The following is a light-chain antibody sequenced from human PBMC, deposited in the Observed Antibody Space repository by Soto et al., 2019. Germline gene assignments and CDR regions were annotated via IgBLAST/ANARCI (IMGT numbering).Light chain of an antibody. CDR1: QRVLYSSNNKNY. CDR3: QEYYSDPIT. J-gene: IGKJ5*01. Sequence: DIVMTQSPDSLAVSLGERATINCKSSQRVLYSSNNKNYLAWFQQKPGQPPKVLIYWASTRESGVPDRFIGGGSGTDFTLDISSLQAEDVAVYYRQEYYSDPITLGQGTRLEIK. V-gene: IGKV4-1*01. CDR2: WAS.